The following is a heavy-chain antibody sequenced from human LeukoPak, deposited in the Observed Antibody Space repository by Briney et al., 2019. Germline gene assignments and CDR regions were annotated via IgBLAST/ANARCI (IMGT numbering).Heavy chain of an antibody. D-gene: IGHD3-9*01. CDR3: ARDRPNILTGYYSYYYYYYMDV. CDR2: ISSSSSTI. V-gene: IGHV3-48*01. Sequence: DPGGSLRLSCAASGFTFSSYSMNWVRQAPGKGLEWVSYISSSSSTIYYADSVKGRFTISRDNAKNSLYLQMNSLRAEDTAVYYCARDRPNILTGYYSYYYYYYMDVWGKGTTVTVSS. CDR1: GFTFSSYS. J-gene: IGHJ6*03.